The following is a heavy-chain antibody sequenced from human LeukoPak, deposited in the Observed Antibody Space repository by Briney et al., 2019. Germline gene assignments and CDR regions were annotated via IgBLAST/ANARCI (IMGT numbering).Heavy chain of an antibody. CDR2: VSTSSSHT. J-gene: IGHJ4*02. Sequence: GGSLRLSCAASGFTFSNYYMSWIRQAPGKGLEWISYVSTSSSHTNYADSVKGRFTISRDDAKNSLYLQMNDLRAEDTAVYYCASEFYGREDSWGQGTLVIVSS. CDR3: ASEFYGREDS. CDR1: GFTFSNYY. D-gene: IGHD3-10*01. V-gene: IGHV3-11*06.